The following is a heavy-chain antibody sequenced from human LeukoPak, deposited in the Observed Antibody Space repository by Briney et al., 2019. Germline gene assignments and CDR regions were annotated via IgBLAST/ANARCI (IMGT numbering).Heavy chain of an antibody. Sequence: PGGSLRLSCAASGFTFSSYAMSWVRQAPGKGLEGVSAISGIGGSTYYADSVKGRFTISRDNSKNTLYLQMNSLRAEDTAVYYCAKDGYSPYYYGMDVWGQGTTVTVSS. J-gene: IGHJ6*02. CDR3: AKDGYSPYYYGMDV. CDR2: ISGIGGST. D-gene: IGHD5-12*01. V-gene: IGHV3-23*01. CDR1: GFTFSSYA.